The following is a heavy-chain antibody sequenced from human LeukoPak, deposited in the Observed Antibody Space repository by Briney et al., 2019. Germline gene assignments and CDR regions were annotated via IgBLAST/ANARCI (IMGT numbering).Heavy chain of an antibody. CDR3: ARTAPTMLEVTKTYYYDY. V-gene: IGHV4-39*07. CDR2: IYYSGST. CDR1: DGPISSSGYY. Sequence: SETLSLTCTVSDGPISSSGYYWGWIRQSPGKGLEWIGSIYYSGSTHYTPSLKSRVAISVDTSKSQFSLKLSSVTAADTAVYYCARTAPTMLEVTKTYYYDYWGQGTLVTVSS. J-gene: IGHJ4*02. D-gene: IGHD5-12*01.